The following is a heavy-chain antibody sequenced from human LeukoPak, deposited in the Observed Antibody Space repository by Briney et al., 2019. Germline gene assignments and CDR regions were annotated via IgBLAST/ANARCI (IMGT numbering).Heavy chain of an antibody. J-gene: IGHJ6*04. CDR3: ARGRPLRFLEWLDV. CDR1: DYTFTSYS. Sequence: ASVKVSCKGSDYTFTSYSISWVRQAPGQGLEWMGWIFAYNGNTTYSQKFQGRVTMTTDTSTTTAHMELRSLKSDDTAVYYCARGRPLRFLEWLDVWGKGTAVTVSS. CDR2: IFAYNGNT. V-gene: IGHV1-18*01. D-gene: IGHD3-3*01.